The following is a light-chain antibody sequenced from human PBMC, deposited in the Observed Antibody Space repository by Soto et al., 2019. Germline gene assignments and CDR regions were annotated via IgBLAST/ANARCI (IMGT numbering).Light chain of an antibody. CDR1: QNIANY. Sequence: DIQMTQSPSSLSASVGDRVTITCRASQNIANYLNWYQQKPGKAPNLLIYAASDLQSGVPSRFSGGGSGTDFTLTISSLQPEDSATYYCQQSYSAPYTFGQGTKLEIK. CDR3: QQSYSAPYT. J-gene: IGKJ2*01. V-gene: IGKV1-39*01. CDR2: AAS.